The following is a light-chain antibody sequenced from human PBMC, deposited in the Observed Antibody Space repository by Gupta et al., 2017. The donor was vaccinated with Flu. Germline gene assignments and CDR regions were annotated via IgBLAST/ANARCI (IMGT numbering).Light chain of an antibody. V-gene: IGLV3-21*02. CDR2: DDS. CDR1: KIGSKS. Sequence: SYVVSQPPSVSSAPGQTARVTCGGNKIGSKSVHWYQQKPGQAPVLVVYDDSDRPSGIPERFSGSNSGNTATLTISRVEVGDEADYYCQVWDSTSDHVVFGGGTKLTVL. J-gene: IGLJ2*01. CDR3: QVWDSTSDHVV.